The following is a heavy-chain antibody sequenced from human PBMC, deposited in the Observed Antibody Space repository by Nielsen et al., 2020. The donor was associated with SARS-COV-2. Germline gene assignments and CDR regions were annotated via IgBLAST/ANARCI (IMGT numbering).Heavy chain of an antibody. J-gene: IGHJ6*03. CDR2: ISSSSSYI. V-gene: IGHV3-21*01. Sequence: GESLKISCAASGFTFSSYSMNWVRQAPGKGLEWVSSISSSSSYIYYADSVKGRFTISRGNAKNSLYLQMNSLRAEDTAVYYCARESMVRGVSRYYYYYMDAWGKGTTVTVSS. D-gene: IGHD3-10*01. CDR3: ARESMVRGVSRYYYYYMDA. CDR1: GFTFSSYS.